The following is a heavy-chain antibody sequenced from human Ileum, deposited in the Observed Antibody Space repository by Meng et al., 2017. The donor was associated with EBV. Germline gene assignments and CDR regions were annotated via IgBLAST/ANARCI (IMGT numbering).Heavy chain of an antibody. CDR1: GYSFSRNV. Sequence: QLVQSGTEVKKLGASVTVSCKTSGYSFSRNVISWVRQAPGQGLEWVGWINPYDGDTNYAQKLQDRVTLTTDTSTSTAYMELRSLRSDDTAVYYCASKQYFFAYWGQGTLVTVSS. CDR3: ASKQYFFAY. J-gene: IGHJ4*02. V-gene: IGHV1-18*01. CDR2: INPYDGDT. D-gene: IGHD1/OR15-1a*01.